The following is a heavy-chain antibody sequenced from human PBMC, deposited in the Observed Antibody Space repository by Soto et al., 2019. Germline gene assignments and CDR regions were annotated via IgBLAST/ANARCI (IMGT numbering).Heavy chain of an antibody. J-gene: IGHJ4*02. CDR3: ARDRAPGYYDSSGYHTYFDY. V-gene: IGHV3-33*01. CDR1: GFTFSSYG. CDR2: IWYDGSNK. Sequence: PGGSLRLSCAASGFTFSSYGMHWVRQAPGKGLEWVAVIWYDGSNKYYADSVKGRFTISRDNSKNTLYLQMNSLRAEDTAVYYCARDRAPGYYDSSGYHTYFDYCGQGTLVTVSS. D-gene: IGHD3-22*01.